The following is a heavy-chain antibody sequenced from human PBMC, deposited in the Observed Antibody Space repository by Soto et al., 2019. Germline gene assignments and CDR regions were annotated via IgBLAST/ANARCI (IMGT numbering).Heavy chain of an antibody. CDR2: IIPANGNT. J-gene: IGHJ4*02. Sequence: ASVKVSCKATGYTFTAYAMHWVHQSPGQRLEWMGWIIPANGNTKYSQKFQGRLTITSDASANTVYMELNSLTSEDTAMYYCTRSAISPYGGLIGPFDYWGQGNLVTVSS. V-gene: IGHV1-3*01. CDR3: TRSAISPYGGLIGPFDY. CDR1: GYTFTAYA. D-gene: IGHD3-16*02.